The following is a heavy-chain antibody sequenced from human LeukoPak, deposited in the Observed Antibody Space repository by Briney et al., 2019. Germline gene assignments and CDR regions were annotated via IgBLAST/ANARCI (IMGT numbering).Heavy chain of an antibody. V-gene: IGHV3-53*01. CDR2: IHSGGST. J-gene: IGHJ4*02. CDR3: ARGQQPFDY. CDR1: GLTVTSNY. Sequence: GGSLRLSCAASGLTVTSNYMNWVRQAPGKGLEWVSVIHSGGSTYYADSVKGRFTISRDNSKNTLYLQMNSLRADDTAVYYCARGQQPFDYWGQGTLVTVSS. D-gene: IGHD6-13*01.